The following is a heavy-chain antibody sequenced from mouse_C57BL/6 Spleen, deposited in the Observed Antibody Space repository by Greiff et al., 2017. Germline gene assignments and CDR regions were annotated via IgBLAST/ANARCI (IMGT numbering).Heavy chain of an antibody. CDR3: AREGNDYYGSPRFAY. D-gene: IGHD1-1*01. V-gene: IGHV1-59*01. J-gene: IGHJ3*01. CDR2: IDPYDSYT. CDR1: GYTFTSYW. Sequence: QVQLQQPGAELVRPGTSVKLSCKASGYTFTSYWMHWVKQRPGQGLEWIGVIDPYDSYTNYNQKFKGKATLTVDTSSSTAYMQLSSLTSEDSAVYDCAREGNDYYGSPRFAYWGQGTLVTVSA.